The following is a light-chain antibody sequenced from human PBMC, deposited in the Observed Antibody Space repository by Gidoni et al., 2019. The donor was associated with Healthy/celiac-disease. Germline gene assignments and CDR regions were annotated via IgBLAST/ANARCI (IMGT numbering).Light chain of an antibody. CDR2: LNSDGSH. CDR3: QTWGTGIVV. J-gene: IGLJ2*01. CDR1: SGHSNYA. Sequence: QLVLTQPPSASASLGASVKLTCTLSSGHSNYAIAWHQQQPEKGPRYLMNLNSDGSHYKGDGIPDRFSGSSSGAGRYLIISSLQSEDEADYYCQTWGTGIVVFGGGTKLTVL. V-gene: IGLV4-69*01.